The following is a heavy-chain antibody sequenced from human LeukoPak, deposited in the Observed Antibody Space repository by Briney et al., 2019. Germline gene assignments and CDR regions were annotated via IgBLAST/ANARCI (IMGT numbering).Heavy chain of an antibody. Sequence: GGSLRLSCAASGFTFSSYTMNWVRQAPGEGLEWVSSLGTGRSYIYYADSVKGRFTISRDNAKNSLYLQMNSLRAEDTAVYYCARDPNDVYYFDYWGQGTLVTVSS. J-gene: IGHJ4*02. V-gene: IGHV3-21*01. CDR1: GFTFSSYT. CDR3: ARDPNDVYYFDY. CDR2: LGTGRSYI. D-gene: IGHD1-1*01.